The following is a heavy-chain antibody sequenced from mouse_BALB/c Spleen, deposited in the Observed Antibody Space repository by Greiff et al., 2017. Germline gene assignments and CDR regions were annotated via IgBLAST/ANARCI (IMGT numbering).Heavy chain of an antibody. J-gene: IGHJ4*01. CDR3: AISYYYGSSYDYAMDY. D-gene: IGHD1-1*01. Sequence: EVQLQQSGPGLVKPSQSLSLTCTVTGYSITSDYAWNWIRQFPGNQLEWMGYISYSGSTSYNPSLKSRISITRDTSKNQFFLQLNSVTTEDTATYYCAISYYYGSSYDYAMDYWGQGTSVTVSS. V-gene: IGHV3-2*02. CDR2: ISYSGST. CDR1: GYSITSDYA.